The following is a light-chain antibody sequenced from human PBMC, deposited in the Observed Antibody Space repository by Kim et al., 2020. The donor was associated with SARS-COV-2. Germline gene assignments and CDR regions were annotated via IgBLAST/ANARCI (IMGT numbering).Light chain of an antibody. CDR3: QVWDSSTGV. Sequence: SYELTQPLSVSVALGQTARITCGGNNIGSKNVHWYQQKPGQAPVLVIYRDSNRPSGIPERFSGSNSGNTATRTISRAQAGDEADYYCQVWDSSTGVLGTGTKVTVL. V-gene: IGLV3-9*01. CDR2: RDS. CDR1: NIGSKN. J-gene: IGLJ1*01.